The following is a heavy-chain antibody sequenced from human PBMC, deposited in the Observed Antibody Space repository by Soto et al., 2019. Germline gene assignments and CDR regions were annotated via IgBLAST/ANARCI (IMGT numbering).Heavy chain of an antibody. CDR3: AKQRLERWQRSEIGY. CDR1: GFTLSSYG. CDR2: IAYDESNK. V-gene: IGHV3-30*18. Sequence: QVQLVESGGGVVQPGRSLRLSCAASGFTLSSYGMHWVRQAPGKGLEWVAVIAYDESNKSYADYVRGRFTISRDTSRNTLYLQMNSRKVDDTAVYFCAKQRLERWQRSEIGYWGQGTLVTVSS. J-gene: IGHJ4*02. D-gene: IGHD5-12*01.